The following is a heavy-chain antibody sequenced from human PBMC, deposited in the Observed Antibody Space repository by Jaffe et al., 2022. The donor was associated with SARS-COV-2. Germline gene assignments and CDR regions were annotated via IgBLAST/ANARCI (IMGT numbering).Heavy chain of an antibody. CDR2: ISYDGSNK. CDR1: GFTFSSYG. V-gene: IGHV3-30*18. CDR3: AKGYYYGSGIYPYYYGMDV. J-gene: IGHJ6*02. D-gene: IGHD3-10*01. Sequence: QVQLVESGGGVVQPGRSLRLSCAASGFTFSSYGMHWVRQAPGKGLEWVAVISYDGSNKYYADSVKGRFTISRDNSKNTLYLQMNSLRAEDTAVYYCAKGYYYGSGIYPYYYGMDVWGQGTTVTVSS.